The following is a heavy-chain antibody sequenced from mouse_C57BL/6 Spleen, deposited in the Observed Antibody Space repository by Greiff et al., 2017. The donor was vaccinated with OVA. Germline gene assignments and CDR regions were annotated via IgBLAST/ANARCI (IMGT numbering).Heavy chain of an antibody. CDR2: IHPNSGST. J-gene: IGHJ4*01. Sequence: QVQLQQSGAELVKPGASVKLSCKASGYTFTSYWMHWVKQRPGQGLEWIGMIHPNSGSTNYNEKFKSKATLTVDKSSSTAYMQLSSLTSEDSAVYYCARRITTVVAKDAMDYWGQGTSVTVSS. V-gene: IGHV1-64*01. CDR3: ARRITTVVAKDAMDY. CDR1: GYTFTSYW. D-gene: IGHD1-1*01.